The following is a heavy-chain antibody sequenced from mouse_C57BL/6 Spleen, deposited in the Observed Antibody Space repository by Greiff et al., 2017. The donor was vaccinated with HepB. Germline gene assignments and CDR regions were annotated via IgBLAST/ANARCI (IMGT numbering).Heavy chain of an antibody. V-gene: IGHV5-17*01. CDR1: GFTFSDYG. J-gene: IGHJ1*03. D-gene: IGHD4-1*01. CDR3: ARILGRRYFDV. Sequence: EVQLQESGGGLVKPGGSLKLSCAASGFTFSDYGMHWVRQAPEKGLEWIAYISSGSSTIYYADTLKGRFTISRDNAKNTLFLQMTSLRSEDTAMYYCARILGRRYFDVWGTGTTVTVSS. CDR2: ISSGSSTI.